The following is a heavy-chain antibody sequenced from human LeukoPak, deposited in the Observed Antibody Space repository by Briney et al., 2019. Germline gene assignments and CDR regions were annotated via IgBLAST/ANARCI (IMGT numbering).Heavy chain of an antibody. D-gene: IGHD6-13*01. J-gene: IGHJ6*02. CDR2: IDVYNRNP. V-gene: IGHV1-18*01. Sequence: ASVKVSCKASGYTFTTYAISWVRQAPGQGLEWMGWIDVYNRNPKYAQKVQGRVTMTTDTSTRTAYMELRSLRSDDTAVYYCARDPNVGIAAAGTPYYYYGMDVWGQGTTVTVSS. CDR3: ARDPNVGIAAAGTPYYYYGMDV. CDR1: GYTFTTYA.